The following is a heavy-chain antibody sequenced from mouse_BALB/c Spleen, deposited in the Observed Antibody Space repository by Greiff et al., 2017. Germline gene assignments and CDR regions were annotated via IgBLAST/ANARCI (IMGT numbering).Heavy chain of an antibody. CDR3: TRIYVDYDAGIAY. CDR1: GFTFSSYT. CDR2: ISSGGSYT. D-gene: IGHD2-4*01. V-gene: IGHV5-6-4*01. J-gene: IGHJ3*01. Sequence: DVMLVESGGGLVKPGGSLKLSCAASGFTFSSYTMSWVRQTPEKRLEWVATISSGGSYTYYPDSVKGRFTISRDNAKNTLYLQMSSLKSEDTAMYYCTRIYVDYDAGIAYWGQGTLVTVSA.